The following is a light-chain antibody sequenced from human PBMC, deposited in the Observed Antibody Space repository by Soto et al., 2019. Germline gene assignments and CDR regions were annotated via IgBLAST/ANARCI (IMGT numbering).Light chain of an antibody. CDR3: SSYTSSTSTYVV. J-gene: IGLJ2*01. CDR1: SSDVGSYNY. Sequence: QSALTQPASVSGSPGQSITISCTGTSSDVGSYNYVSWYQQHPGKAPKLMIYEVSNRPSGVSNRFSGSKSGNTASLTISGRQADDEADYYCSSYTSSTSTYVVFGGGTKLTVL. CDR2: EVS. V-gene: IGLV2-14*01.